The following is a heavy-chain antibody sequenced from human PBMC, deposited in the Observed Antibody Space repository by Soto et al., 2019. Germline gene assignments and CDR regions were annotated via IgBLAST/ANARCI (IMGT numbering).Heavy chain of an antibody. CDR1: GFTFRIYS. D-gene: IGHD3-16*01. CDR3: ARDATFGTKGGSFDI. CDR2: MWYDGTNK. J-gene: IGHJ3*02. V-gene: IGHV3-33*01. Sequence: HPGGSLRLSCAASGFTFRIYSMHWVRQSPGKGLEWVAVMWYDGTNKYYGESVKGRFTISRDNSENTLYLQMNSLRVEDTAVYYCARDATFGTKGGSFDIWRHGTLVTVSS.